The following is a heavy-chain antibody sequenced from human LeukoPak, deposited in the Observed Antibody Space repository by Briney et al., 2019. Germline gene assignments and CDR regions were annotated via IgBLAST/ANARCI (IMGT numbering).Heavy chain of an antibody. CDR2: IYPGDSDT. D-gene: IGHD3-22*01. CDR3: ARLEYYYDSSGPPRQPQIGFAGMDV. J-gene: IGHJ6*02. V-gene: IGHV5-51*01. Sequence: GESLKISCKGSGYSFTSYWIGWVRQMPGKGLEWMGIIYPGDSDTRYSPSFQGQVTISADKSISTAYLQWSSLKASDTAMYYCARLEYYYDSSGPPRQPQIGFAGMDVWGQGTTVTVSS. CDR1: GYSFTSYW.